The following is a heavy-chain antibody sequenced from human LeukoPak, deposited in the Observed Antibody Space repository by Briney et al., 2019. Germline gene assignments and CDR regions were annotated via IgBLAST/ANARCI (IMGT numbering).Heavy chain of an antibody. CDR3: AGYCSGGSCYDY. CDR2: IYTSGGT. CDR1: GGSISSYY. J-gene: IGHJ4*02. V-gene: IGHV4-4*07. D-gene: IGHD2-15*01. Sequence: SETLSLTCTVSGGSISSYYWSWIRQPAGKGLEWIGRIYTSGGTNYNPSLKSRVTMSVDTSKNQFSLKLSSVTAADTAVYYCAGYCSGGSCYDYWGQGTLVTVSS.